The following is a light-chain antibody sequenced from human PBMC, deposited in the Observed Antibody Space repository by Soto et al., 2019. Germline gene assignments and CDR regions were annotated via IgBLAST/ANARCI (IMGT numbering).Light chain of an antibody. V-gene: IGLV2-23*01. CDR3: CSYAGGSTWV. J-gene: IGLJ3*02. CDR1: SSDDGNYNL. CDR2: EGT. Sequence: QSALTQPASVSGSPGQSITISCTGTSSDDGNYNLVSWYQQHPGKAPKLMIYEGTKRPSDVSNRFSASKSGNTASLTISGLQAEDEADYYCCSYAGGSTWVFGGGTKLTFL.